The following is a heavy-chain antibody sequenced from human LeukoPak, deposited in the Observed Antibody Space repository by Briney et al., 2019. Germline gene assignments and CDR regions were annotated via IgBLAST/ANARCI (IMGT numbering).Heavy chain of an antibody. D-gene: IGHD3-10*01. V-gene: IGHV3-30*04. Sequence: GRSLRLSCAASGFTFSSYAMHWVRQAPGKGLEWVAVISYDGSNKYYADSVKGRFTISRDNSKNTLFLQMNSLRAEDTAVYYCSKGLWFGEFWGQGTLVTASS. CDR1: GFTFSSYA. CDR3: SKGLWFGEF. CDR2: ISYDGSNK. J-gene: IGHJ4*02.